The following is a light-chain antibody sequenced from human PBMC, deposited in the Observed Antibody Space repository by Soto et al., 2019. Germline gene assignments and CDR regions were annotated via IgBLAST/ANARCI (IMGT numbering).Light chain of an antibody. CDR3: QAWDTSTACYV. CDR1: GSNIGSNT. CDR2: NDY. V-gene: IGLV1-44*01. J-gene: IGLJ1*01. Sequence: QSVLTQPPSASGTPGQRVTISCSGSGSNIGSNTVNWYKQLPGTAPKLLIYNDYQRPSGVPDRFSGSKSGTSVSLAISGLQSEDEADYYCQAWDTSTACYVFGTGTKLTVL.